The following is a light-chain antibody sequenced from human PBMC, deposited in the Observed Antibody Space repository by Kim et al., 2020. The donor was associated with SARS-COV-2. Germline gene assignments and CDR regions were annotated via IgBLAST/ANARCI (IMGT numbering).Light chain of an antibody. J-gene: IGKJ5*01. Sequence: DIQMTQSPSSLSASVGDRVTITCRASQGIRNYLAWLQQNPGKAPTPLIYDASNLQAGVPSRFSGSGSGTDFTLTISSLQPEDFATYYCQQYDRYPITFGQGTRLEIK. CDR2: DAS. CDR1: QGIRNY. V-gene: IGKV1-16*01. CDR3: QQYDRYPIT.